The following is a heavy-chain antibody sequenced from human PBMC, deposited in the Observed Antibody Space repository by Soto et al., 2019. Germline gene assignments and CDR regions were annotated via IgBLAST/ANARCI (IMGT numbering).Heavy chain of an antibody. J-gene: IGHJ4*02. CDR3: ARRAAAATNCDY. V-gene: IGHV4-4*02. D-gene: IGHD6-13*01. CDR2: IYHSGST. CDR1: GGSISSSNW. Sequence: QVQLQESGPGLVKPSGTLSLTCAVSGGSISSSNWWSWVRQPPGKGLEWIGEIYHSGSTNYNPSLKSRVTMSVEKSKNQFSLKLSSVAAADTAVYYCARRAAAATNCDYWGQGTLVTVSS.